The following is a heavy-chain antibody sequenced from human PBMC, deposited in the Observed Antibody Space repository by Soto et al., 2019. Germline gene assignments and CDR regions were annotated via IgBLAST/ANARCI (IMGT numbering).Heavy chain of an antibody. CDR1: GYTFTSYG. J-gene: IGHJ4*02. CDR3: VRDSGSGGPIGYCNRTSCYPLDY. V-gene: IGHV1-18*01. Sequence: GSVEVSCKASGYTFTSYGISWVRQAPGQGLEWMGWISAYNGNTNYAQKLQGRVTMTTDTSTSTAYMELRSLRSDDTAVYYCVRDSGSGGPIGYCNRTSCYPLDYWGQGPMITVYS. D-gene: IGHD2-2*01. CDR2: ISAYNGNT.